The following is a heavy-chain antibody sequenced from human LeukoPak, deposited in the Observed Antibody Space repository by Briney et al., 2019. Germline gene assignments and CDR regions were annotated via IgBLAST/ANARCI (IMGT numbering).Heavy chain of an antibody. Sequence: GGSLRLSCAASGFTFSDYYMTWVRQAAGKGLERVSYISGSSGDINYSDSVKGRFTISRDNAKNSLYLQMNSLRAEDTAVYYCTRDPRRLDYLGQGTLVTVSS. CDR2: ISGSSGDI. V-gene: IGHV3-11*05. CDR3: TRDPRRLDY. CDR1: GFTFSDYY. J-gene: IGHJ4*02.